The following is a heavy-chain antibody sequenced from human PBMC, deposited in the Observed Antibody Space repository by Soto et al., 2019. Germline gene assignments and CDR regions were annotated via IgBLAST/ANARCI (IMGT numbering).Heavy chain of an antibody. Sequence: SVKVSCKASGGTFSSYALSWARQAPGQGLEWMGGIMPMFGTTKYAQNFQGRVTIIADESTSTSYMELSSLRSEDTAVYFCARDPGVSDIYYHTMDVWGQGTTVTVSS. CDR2: IMPMFGTT. CDR3: ARDPGVSDIYYHTMDV. V-gene: IGHV1-69*13. D-gene: IGHD3-22*01. CDR1: GGTFSSYA. J-gene: IGHJ6*02.